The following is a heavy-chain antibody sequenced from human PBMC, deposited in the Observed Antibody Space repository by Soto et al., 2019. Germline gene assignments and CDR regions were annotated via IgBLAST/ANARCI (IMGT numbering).Heavy chain of an antibody. Sequence: LKISCKGSGYSFTSYWISWVRQMPGKGLEWMGRIDPSDSYTNYSPSFQGHVTISADKSISTAYLQWSSLKASDTALYYCGRRGGVAALPYAYYGRDVWGQVNMLAVSS. V-gene: IGHV5-10-1*01. CDR2: IDPSDSYT. J-gene: IGHJ6*02. D-gene: IGHD6-6*01. CDR3: GRRGGVAALPYAYYGRDV. CDR1: GYSFTSYW.